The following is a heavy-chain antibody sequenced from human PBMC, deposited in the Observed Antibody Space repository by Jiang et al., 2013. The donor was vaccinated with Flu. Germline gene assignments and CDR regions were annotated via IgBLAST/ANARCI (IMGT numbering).Heavy chain of an antibody. D-gene: IGHD3-3*01. Sequence: QLLESGGGLVKPGGSLRLSCAASGFTFSNAGMNWARQAPGKGLEWVGRIKSKTDGGTTDYAAPVKGRFTISRDDSKNTLYLQMNSLKTEDTAVYYCTTDIMGITIFGVVDYWGQGTLVTVSS. CDR3: TTDIMGITIFGVVDY. CDR2: IKSKTDGGTT. CDR1: GFTFSNAG. J-gene: IGHJ4*02. V-gene: IGHV3-15*07.